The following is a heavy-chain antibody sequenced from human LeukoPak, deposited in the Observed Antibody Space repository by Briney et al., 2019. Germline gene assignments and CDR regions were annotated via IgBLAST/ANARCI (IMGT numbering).Heavy chain of an antibody. J-gene: IGHJ4*02. CDR3: AREGTYYYGSGSYFGV. CDR1: GGSISSYY. Sequence: PSETLSLTCTVSGGSISSYYWSWIRQPPGKGLEWIGYIYYSGSTNYNPSLKSRVTISVDTSKNQFSLKLSSVTAADTAVYYCAREGTYYYGSGSYFGVWGQGTLVTVSS. V-gene: IGHV4-59*01. CDR2: IYYSGST. D-gene: IGHD3-10*01.